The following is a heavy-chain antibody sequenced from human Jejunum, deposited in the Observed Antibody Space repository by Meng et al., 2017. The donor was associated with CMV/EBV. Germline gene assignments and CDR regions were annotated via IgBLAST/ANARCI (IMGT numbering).Heavy chain of an antibody. Sequence: CKASGYMFTTYGISWVRQAPGQGLEWMGWIGVYNGKANYAEKFQGRVTMTTDPYTNTAYMELRSLRSDDTAVYYCARDVDTWELLADYWGQGTLVTVSS. D-gene: IGHD1-26*01. CDR3: ARDVDTWELLADY. J-gene: IGHJ4*02. CDR1: GYMFTTYG. CDR2: IGVYNGKA. V-gene: IGHV1-18*01.